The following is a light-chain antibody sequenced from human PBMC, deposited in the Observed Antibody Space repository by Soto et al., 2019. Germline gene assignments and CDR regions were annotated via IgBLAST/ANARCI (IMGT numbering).Light chain of an antibody. CDR1: QGIGDF. Sequence: AIRMTQSPSSLSASTGDRVTITCRSSQGIGDFLAWYQQKPGKAPKLLMYTASTLESGVPSRFSGSGSGTDVTLTISGLQSEDLATYYYQEYSSYPALTFGGGTKVEIK. CDR3: QEYSSYPALT. V-gene: IGKV1-8*01. J-gene: IGKJ4*01. CDR2: TAS.